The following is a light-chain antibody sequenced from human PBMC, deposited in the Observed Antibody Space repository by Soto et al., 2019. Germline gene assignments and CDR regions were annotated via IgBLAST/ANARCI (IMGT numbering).Light chain of an antibody. V-gene: IGKV3-20*01. Sequence: PGERATLSCRASQSVTSSYLAWYQKKPGPSPRLLIYRASSRATGIADRFSGSGSGTDFTLTISRLEAEDFAVYYCQHYGSTLITVGQGTRLEIK. CDR3: QHYGSTLIT. J-gene: IGKJ5*01. CDR1: QSVTSSY. CDR2: RAS.